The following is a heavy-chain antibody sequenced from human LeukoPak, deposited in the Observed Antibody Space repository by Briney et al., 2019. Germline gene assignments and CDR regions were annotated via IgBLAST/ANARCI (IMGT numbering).Heavy chain of an antibody. Sequence: SETLSLTCTVSGGSISSYYWSWIRQPPGKGLEWNGYIYYSGSTNYNPSLKSRVTISVDTSKNQFSLKLSSVTAADTAVYYCARVVGYYDILTGYYSASYFDYWGQGTLVTVSS. CDR3: ARVVGYYDILTGYYSASYFDY. D-gene: IGHD3-9*01. CDR2: IYYSGST. J-gene: IGHJ4*02. V-gene: IGHV4-59*01. CDR1: GGSISSYY.